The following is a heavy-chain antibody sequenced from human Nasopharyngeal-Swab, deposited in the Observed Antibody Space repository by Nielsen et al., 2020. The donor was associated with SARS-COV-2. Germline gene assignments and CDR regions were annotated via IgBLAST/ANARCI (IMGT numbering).Heavy chain of an antibody. CDR3: ARGEFGGIATVFSA. Sequence: GESLKISCAASGFTFSSYAMSWVRRAPERGLEWVSSISSSSAYIYYADSVRGRFTISRDNAKNSLFLQMNSLRAEDTAVYYCARGEFGGIATVFSAWGQGILVTVSS. CDR1: GFTFSSYA. CDR2: ISSSSAYI. V-gene: IGHV3-21*01. J-gene: IGHJ5*02. D-gene: IGHD6-25*01.